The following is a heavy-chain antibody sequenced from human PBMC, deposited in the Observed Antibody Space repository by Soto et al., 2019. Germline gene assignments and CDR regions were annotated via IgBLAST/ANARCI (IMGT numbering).Heavy chain of an antibody. CDR3: TTQVFWSGYVD. CDR1: GFTFRNAW. CDR2: IKSKTDGGTT. D-gene: IGHD3-3*01. V-gene: IGHV3-15*01. J-gene: IGHJ4*02. Sequence: GGSLRLSCAASGFTFRNAWMSWVRQAPGKGLEWVGRIKSKTDGGTTDYAAPVKGRFTISRDDSKNTLYLQMNSLKTEDTAVYYCTTQVFWSGYVDWAQGTLVTVSS.